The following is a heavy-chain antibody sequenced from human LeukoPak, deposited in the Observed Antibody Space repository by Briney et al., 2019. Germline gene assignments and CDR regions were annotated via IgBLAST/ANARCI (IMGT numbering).Heavy chain of an antibody. D-gene: IGHD2-8*02. V-gene: IGHV4-39*01. Sequence: KPSETLSLTCTVPGDSISSSSYYWGWIRQPPGKGLEWIGSIYYSGSTYYNPSLKSRVTMSVGTSKNQFSLELSSVTAADTAVYYCARHGGVGVIPDFDYWGPGTLVTVSS. CDR2: IYYSGST. CDR1: GDSISSSSYY. CDR3: ARHGGVGVIPDFDY. J-gene: IGHJ4*02.